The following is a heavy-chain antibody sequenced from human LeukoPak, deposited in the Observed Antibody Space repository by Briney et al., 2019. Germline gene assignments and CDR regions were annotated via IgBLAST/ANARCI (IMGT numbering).Heavy chain of an antibody. V-gene: IGHV4-59*01. CDR3: ARGSIIAALDY. CDR2: IYYSGAT. J-gene: IGHJ4*02. D-gene: IGHD6-25*01. Sequence: SATLSLTCTVSGGSINSYYWNWIRQPPGKGLEWIGYIYYSGATIYNPSLKSRVTISVDTSKNQFSLKLSSVTAADTAVYYCARGSIIAALDYWGQGTLVTVSS. CDR1: GGSINSYY.